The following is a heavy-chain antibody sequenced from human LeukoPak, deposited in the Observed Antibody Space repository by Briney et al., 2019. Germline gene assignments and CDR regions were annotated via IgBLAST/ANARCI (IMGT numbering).Heavy chain of an antibody. CDR2: IYYSGST. D-gene: IGHD3-9*01. Sequence: SETLSLTCTVSGGSISSSSYYWGWIRQPPGKGLEWIGSIYYSGSTYYNPSLKSRVTISVDTSKNQFSLQLSSVTAADTAVYYCARSNVGRYFDWLPFDYWGQGTLVTVSS. CDR3: ARSNVGRYFDWLPFDY. J-gene: IGHJ4*02. V-gene: IGHV4-39*07. CDR1: GGSISSSSYY.